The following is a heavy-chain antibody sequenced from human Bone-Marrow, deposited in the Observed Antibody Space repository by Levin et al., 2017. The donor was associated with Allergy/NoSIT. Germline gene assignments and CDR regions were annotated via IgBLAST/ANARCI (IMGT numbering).Heavy chain of an antibody. CDR3: AKQASSTWRSAFNI. D-gene: IGHD2-2*01. J-gene: IGHJ3*02. V-gene: IGHV3-23*01. Sequence: PGGSLRLSCAASGFTFSSYAMSWVRQAPGKGLEWVSGISGSGGATYYADSVKGRFTISRDNSKNTLYLQMNSLRGEDTAVYYCAKQASSTWRSAFNIWGQGTVVTVSS. CDR2: ISGSGGAT. CDR1: GFTFSSYA.